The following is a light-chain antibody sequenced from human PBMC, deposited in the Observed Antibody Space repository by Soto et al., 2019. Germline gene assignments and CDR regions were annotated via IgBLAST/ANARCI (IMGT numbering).Light chain of an antibody. CDR3: QQYGSSPRT. CDR2: DAS. CDR1: QSVSGW. J-gene: IGKJ1*01. Sequence: DIQMTQSPSTLSASVGDTFTVTCRASQSVSGWLAWYQQKPGKAPKLLIYDASSLESGVPSRFSGSGSGTEFTLTISSLQPDDFAVYYCQQYGSSPRTFGQGPKVDI. V-gene: IGKV1-5*01.